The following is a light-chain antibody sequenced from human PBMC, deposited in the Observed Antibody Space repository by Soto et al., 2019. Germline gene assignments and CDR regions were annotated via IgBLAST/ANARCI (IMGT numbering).Light chain of an antibody. J-gene: IGKJ4*01. Sequence: VLTLTQSTVSLSPGERATLSCRASQSVYNNYIAWYQQSPGQAPRVLIYGASTRATGTPDRFSGSGSGTDFTFTISRLEPEDSAVYYCQQYGNSVTFGGGTKVAI. CDR3: QQYGNSVT. CDR1: QSVYNNY. V-gene: IGKV3-20*01. CDR2: GAS.